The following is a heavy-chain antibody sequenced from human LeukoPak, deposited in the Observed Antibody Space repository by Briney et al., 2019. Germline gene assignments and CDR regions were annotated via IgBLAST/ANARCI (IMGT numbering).Heavy chain of an antibody. V-gene: IGHV3-48*03. J-gene: IGHJ4*02. CDR3: ARERGYNYGYSGYYDH. CDR2: ISTSGAST. CDR1: GFTFSSFE. D-gene: IGHD5-18*01. Sequence: PGGSLSLSCAPSGFTFSSFEMVWVRQAPGKGLEGISYISTSGASTYYADSVKGRFTVSRDNVKNSMSLRMDTLRVEDTAVYYCARERGYNYGYSGYYDHWGQGVLVTVSS.